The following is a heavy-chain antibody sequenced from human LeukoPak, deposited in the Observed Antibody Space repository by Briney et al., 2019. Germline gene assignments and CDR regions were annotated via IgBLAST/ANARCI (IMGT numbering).Heavy chain of an antibody. V-gene: IGHV3-53*01. Sequence: GGSLRLSCAASGFTFSNSWMTWVRQAPGKGLEWVSVIYSGGSTYYADSVKGRFTISRDNSKNTLYLQMNSLRAEDTAVYYCARSPRGGTAMASDYWGQGTLVTVSS. D-gene: IGHD5-18*01. CDR2: IYSGGST. CDR3: ARSPRGGTAMASDY. J-gene: IGHJ4*02. CDR1: GFTFSNSW.